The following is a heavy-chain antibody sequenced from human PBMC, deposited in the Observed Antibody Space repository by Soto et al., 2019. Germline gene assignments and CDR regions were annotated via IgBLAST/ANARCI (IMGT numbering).Heavy chain of an antibody. J-gene: IGHJ6*02. D-gene: IGHD2-2*01. V-gene: IGHV3-30*18. CDR3: AKVPCTPFYYGMDV. Sequence: QVQLVESGGGVVQPGRSLRLSCAASGFTFSSYGMHWVRQAPGKGLEWVAVISYDGSNKYYADSVKGRFTISRDNSKNTLYLQMNSLRAEDTAVYYCAKVPCTPFYYGMDVWGQGTTVTVSS. CDR1: GFTFSSYG. CDR2: ISYDGSNK.